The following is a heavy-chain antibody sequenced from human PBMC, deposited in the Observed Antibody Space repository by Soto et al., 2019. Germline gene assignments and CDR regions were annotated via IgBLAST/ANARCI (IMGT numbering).Heavy chain of an antibody. CDR2: IGGSGAGT. CDR1: GFAFSTYV. D-gene: IGHD2-8*01. CDR3: ATQERMGY. V-gene: IGHV3-23*01. Sequence: EVQLLESGGGLGQPGGSLRLSCAASGFAFSTYVMSWVRQAPGKGLEWVSTIGGSGAGTDYADSVKGRFTISRDNSKNTLFLQMNSLRADDTAVYYCATQERMGYWGQGTLVTVSS. J-gene: IGHJ4*02.